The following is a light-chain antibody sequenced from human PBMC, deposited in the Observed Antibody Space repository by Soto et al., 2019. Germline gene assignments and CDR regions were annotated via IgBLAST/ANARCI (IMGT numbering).Light chain of an antibody. J-gene: IGLJ1*01. CDR1: SGDIGSYNL. CDR3: CSYAGSSTPFV. V-gene: IGLV2-23*02. Sequence: QSVLTQPASVSGSPGQSITISCTGTSGDIGSYNLVSWYQHHPGKAPQLMIYEVNKRPSGVSDRFSGSKSGNTASLTISGLQSEDDTDYYCCSYAGSSTPFVFGTGTKVTV. CDR2: EVN.